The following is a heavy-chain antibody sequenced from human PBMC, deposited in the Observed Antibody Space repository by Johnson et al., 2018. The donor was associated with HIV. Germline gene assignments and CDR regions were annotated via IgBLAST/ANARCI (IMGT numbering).Heavy chain of an antibody. V-gene: IGHV3-30*02. J-gene: IGHJ3*02. CDR2: IRYDGSNK. Sequence: QEQLVESGGGVVQPGRSLRLSCAASGFTFSSYAMHWVRQAPGKGLEWVAFIRYDGSNKYYADSVKGRFTISRDNSKNTLYLQMNSLRAEDTAVYYCAKVSWEARLGDPFDIWGQGTMVTVSS. CDR1: GFTFSSYA. D-gene: IGHD1-26*01. CDR3: AKVSWEARLGDPFDI.